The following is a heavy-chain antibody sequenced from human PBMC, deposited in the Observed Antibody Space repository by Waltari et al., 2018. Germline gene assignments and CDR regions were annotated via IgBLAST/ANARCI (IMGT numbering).Heavy chain of an antibody. CDR2: IYYSGST. D-gene: IGHD6-13*01. CDR3: ARDQGIAAAGAYYYYYYMDV. Sequence: QVQLQESGPGLVKPSETLSPTCTVSGGSISSYYWSWIRRPPRKGLEWIGYIYYSGSTNSNPSLKSRVTISVDTSKNQFSLKLSSVTAADTAVYYCARDQGIAAAGAYYYYYYMDVWGKGTTVTVSS. J-gene: IGHJ6*03. V-gene: IGHV4-59*01. CDR1: GGSISSYY.